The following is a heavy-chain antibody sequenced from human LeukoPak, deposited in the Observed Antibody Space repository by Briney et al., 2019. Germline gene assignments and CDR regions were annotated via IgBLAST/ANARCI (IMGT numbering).Heavy chain of an antibody. CDR1: GGTFSSYA. V-gene: IGHV1-69*13. CDR3: AIFQGTYGDNDNDF. J-gene: IGHJ4*02. D-gene: IGHD4-17*01. Sequence: SVKVSCKASGGTFSSYAISWVRQAPGQGLEWMGGIIPMINTPKYAQRFQGRVSITADESTSTGYMEVSSLRSEDTAVYYCAIFQGTYGDNDNDFWGQGTLVTVSS. CDR2: IIPMINTP.